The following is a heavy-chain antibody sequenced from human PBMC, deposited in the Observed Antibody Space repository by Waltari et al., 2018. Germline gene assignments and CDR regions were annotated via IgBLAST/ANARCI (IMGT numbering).Heavy chain of an antibody. CDR3: ARDRADSGSYGVDV. Sequence: QVQLVQSGAEVKKPGSSVKVSCKASGGTFSSYAISWVRQAPGQGLEWMGRIMPSMGTANYAQKFQGRVTMTADKSTSTADMELSSLRSEDTAVYYCARDRADSGSYGVDVWGKGTTVTISS. CDR2: IMPSMGTA. V-gene: IGHV1-69*04. D-gene: IGHD1-26*01. CDR1: GGTFSSYA. J-gene: IGHJ6*04.